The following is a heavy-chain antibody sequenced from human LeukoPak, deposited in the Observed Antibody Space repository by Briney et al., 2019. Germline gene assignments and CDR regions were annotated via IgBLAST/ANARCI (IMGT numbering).Heavy chain of an antibody. D-gene: IGHD3-22*01. CDR1: GFTFNSYG. Sequence: GGSLSLSCAASGFTFNSYGMHWVRQAPGKGLEWVSSIDGSSSDIYYADSVKGRFTISRDNSKNSLYLQMKSLRAEDTALYYCAGRGYYDYSGFDYWGQGTLVTVSS. J-gene: IGHJ4*02. CDR3: AGRGYYDYSGFDY. CDR2: IDGSSSDI. V-gene: IGHV3-21*01.